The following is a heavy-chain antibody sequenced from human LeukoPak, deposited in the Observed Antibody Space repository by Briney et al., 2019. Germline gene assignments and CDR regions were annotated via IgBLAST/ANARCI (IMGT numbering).Heavy chain of an antibody. CDR2: IKTETDGGTT. D-gene: IGHD1-7*01. Sequence: GGSLRLSCGASGFSFSKAWMSWVRQAPGKGLEWVGRIKTETDGGTTDYAAPVKGRFSISRDDSKNTLFLQMNSLDTEDTAVYYCTTGGINWNYVGYWGQGTLVTVSS. CDR3: TTGGINWNYVGY. CDR1: GFSFSKAW. J-gene: IGHJ4*02. V-gene: IGHV3-15*01.